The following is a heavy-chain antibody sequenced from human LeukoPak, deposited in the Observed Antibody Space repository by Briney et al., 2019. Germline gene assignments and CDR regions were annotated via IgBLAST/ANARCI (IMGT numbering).Heavy chain of an antibody. CDR1: GGSISSSSYY. Sequence: SETLSLTCTVSGGSISSSSYYWGWIRQPPGKGLEWIGSIYYSGSTYYNPSLKSRVTISVDTSKNQFSLKLSSVTAADTAVYYCAWYTAIFDYWGQGTLVIVSS. CDR2: IYYSGST. D-gene: IGHD5-18*01. J-gene: IGHJ4*02. V-gene: IGHV4-39*01. CDR3: AWYTAIFDY.